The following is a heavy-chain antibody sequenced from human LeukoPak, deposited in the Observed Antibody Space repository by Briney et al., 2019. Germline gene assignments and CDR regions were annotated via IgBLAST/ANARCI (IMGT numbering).Heavy chain of an antibody. CDR2: IIPIFGTA. Sequence: GASVKVSCKASGGTFSSYAISWVRQAPGQGLEWMGGIIPIFGTANYAQKFQGRVTITADKSTSTAYMELSSLRSEDTAVYYCARDRYFDWLLRSRNWFDPWGQGTLVTVSS. V-gene: IGHV1-69*06. CDR3: ARDRYFDWLLRSRNWFDP. J-gene: IGHJ5*02. D-gene: IGHD3-9*01. CDR1: GGTFSSYA.